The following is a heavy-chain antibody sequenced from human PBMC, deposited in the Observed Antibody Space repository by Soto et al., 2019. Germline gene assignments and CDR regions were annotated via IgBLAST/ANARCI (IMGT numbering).Heavy chain of an antibody. CDR2: MYHSGST. Sequence: SETLSLTCAVSGGSISSGGYSWSWIRQPPGKGLEWIGYMYHSGSTYYDPSLKSRVTISVDTSNNQFSLILSSVTAADTAVYYCTRGNGWYRSRGQGTLVTVSS. CDR3: TRGNGWYRS. V-gene: IGHV4-30-2*02. CDR1: GGSISSGGYS. J-gene: IGHJ4*02. D-gene: IGHD6-19*01.